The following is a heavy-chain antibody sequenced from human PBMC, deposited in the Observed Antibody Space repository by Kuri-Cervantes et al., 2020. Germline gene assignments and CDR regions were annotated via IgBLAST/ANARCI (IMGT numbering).Heavy chain of an antibody. CDR2: INSDGSST. CDR3: ARDPVAGTVY. CDR1: GFTFDDYA. D-gene: IGHD6-19*01. V-gene: IGHV3-74*01. Sequence: GESLKISCAASGFTFDDYAMHWVRQAPGKGLVWVSRINSDGSSTSYADSVKGRFTISRDNAKNTLYLQMNSLRAEDTAVYYCARDPVAGTVYWGQGTLVTVSS. J-gene: IGHJ4*02.